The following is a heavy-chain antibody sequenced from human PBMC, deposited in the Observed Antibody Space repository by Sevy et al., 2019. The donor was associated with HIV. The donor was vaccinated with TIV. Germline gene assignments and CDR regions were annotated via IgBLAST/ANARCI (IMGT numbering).Heavy chain of an antibody. J-gene: IGHJ5*02. Sequence: GGSLRLSCAASGFTFNDYNLSWIRQAPGKGLEWVSYISTSTSTTTIYYADSVKGRVTIPRDNAKNSIYLQMNSLRVDDTAVYYCARAAGWFDAWGQGTLVTVSS. CDR1: GFTFNDYN. V-gene: IGHV3-11*01. CDR2: ISTSTSTTTI. CDR3: ARAAGWFDA.